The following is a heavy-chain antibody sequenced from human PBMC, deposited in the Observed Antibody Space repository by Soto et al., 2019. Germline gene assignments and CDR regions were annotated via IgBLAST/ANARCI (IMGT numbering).Heavy chain of an antibody. Sequence: SETLSLTCTVSGGSISGSHYHWGWIRQPPGKGLEWIGSIHYSGRVFYKSSLLGRVTISVDTSKNQFSLDLNSVTATDTAVYYCALNPPIEVAVPDFWGQGTLATV. CDR3: ALNPPIEVAVPDF. J-gene: IGHJ4*02. CDR2: IHYSGRV. V-gene: IGHV4-39*01. D-gene: IGHD6-19*01. CDR1: GGSISGSHYH.